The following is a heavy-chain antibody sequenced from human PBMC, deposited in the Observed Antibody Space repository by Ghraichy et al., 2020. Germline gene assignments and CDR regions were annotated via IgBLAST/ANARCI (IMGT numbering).Heavy chain of an antibody. D-gene: IGHD2-2*01. V-gene: IGHV3-23*01. J-gene: IGHJ4*02. Sequence: GGSLRLSCAASGFTFSSYAMSWVRQAPGKGLEWVSAISGSGGSTYYADSVKGRFTISRDNSKNTLYLQMNSLRAEDTAVYYCGVDTSLSNMYYFDYWGQGTLVTVSS. CDR2: ISGSGGST. CDR3: GVDTSLSNMYYFDY. CDR1: GFTFSSYA.